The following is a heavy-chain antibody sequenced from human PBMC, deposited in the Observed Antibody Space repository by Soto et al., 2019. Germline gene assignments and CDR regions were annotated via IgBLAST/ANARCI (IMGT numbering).Heavy chain of an antibody. J-gene: IGHJ4*02. D-gene: IGHD4-17*01. CDR2: IYYSGST. V-gene: IGHV4-59*08. CDR1: GGSISSYY. Sequence: SETLSLTCTVSGGSISSYYWSWIRQPPGKGLEWIGYIYYSGSTNYNPSLKSRVTISVDTSKNQFSLKLSSVAAADTAVYYCARRYGGTLDDWGQGTLVTVSS. CDR3: ARRYGGTLDD.